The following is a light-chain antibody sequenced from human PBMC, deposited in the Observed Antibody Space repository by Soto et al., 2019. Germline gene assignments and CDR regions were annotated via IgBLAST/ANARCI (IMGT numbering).Light chain of an antibody. V-gene: IGLV2-14*01. CDR2: QVT. CDR3: TSYSSSSTFYV. CDR1: SSDIGGYYY. Sequence: QSALTQPASVSGSPGQSITISCTGTSSDIGGYYYVSWYQHHPGKAPKLIIYQVTNRPSGVSHRFSGSKSGNTASLTISGLQAEDEADDYCTSYSSSSTFYVFGAGTKLTVL. J-gene: IGLJ1*01.